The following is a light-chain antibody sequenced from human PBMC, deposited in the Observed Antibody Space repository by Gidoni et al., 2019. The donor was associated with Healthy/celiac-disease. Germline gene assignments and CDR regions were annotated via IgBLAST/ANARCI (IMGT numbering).Light chain of an antibody. CDR2: AAS. J-gene: IGKJ4*01. CDR1: QGISSY. V-gene: IGKV1-9*01. CDR3: QQLNSYPFT. Sequence: DIQLTQSPSFLSASVGDRVTITCRASQGISSYLALYQQKPGKAPKLLIYAASTLQSGVPSRFSGSGSGTEFTLTISSLQPEDFATYYCQQLNSYPFTFXGXTKVEIK.